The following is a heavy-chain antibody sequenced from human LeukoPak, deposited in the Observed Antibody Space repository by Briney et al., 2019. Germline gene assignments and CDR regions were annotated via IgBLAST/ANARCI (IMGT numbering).Heavy chain of an antibody. J-gene: IGHJ3*01. V-gene: IGHV4-39*01. CDR2: IYDSGTT. D-gene: IGHD5-12*01. Sequence: SETLSLTCTVSGDSTSSSTYYWDWIRQAPGKGLEWIGNIYDSGTTHYNPSLKSRVTISGDTSKNQFSLKLNSVTAADTAIYYCATHRRSGSGGSENAFEVWGQGTMVTVSS. CDR1: GDSTSSSTYY. CDR3: ATHRRSGSGGSENAFEV.